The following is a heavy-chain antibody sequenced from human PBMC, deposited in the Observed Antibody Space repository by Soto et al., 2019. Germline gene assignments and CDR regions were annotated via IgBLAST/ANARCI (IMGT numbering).Heavy chain of an antibody. CDR3: ARDLWGLAGGRYYYGMDV. V-gene: IGHV3-33*01. CDR1: GFTFSSYG. Sequence: QVQLVESGGGVVQPGRSLRLSCAASGFTFSSYGMHWVRQAPGKGLEWVAVIWHDGSNKYYAGSVKGRFTISRDNSKNTLYLQMNSLRAEDTAVYYCARDLWGLAGGRYYYGMDVWGQGTTVTVSS. CDR2: IWHDGSNK. J-gene: IGHJ6*02. D-gene: IGHD2-15*01.